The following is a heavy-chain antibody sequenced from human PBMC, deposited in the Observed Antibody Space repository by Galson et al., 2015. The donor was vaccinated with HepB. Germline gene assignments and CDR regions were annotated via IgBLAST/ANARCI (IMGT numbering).Heavy chain of an antibody. CDR1: GGSISSSNW. D-gene: IGHD3-16*01. CDR2: IYHSGST. CDR3: ARVIQTLEAPGWFDP. V-gene: IGHV4-4*02. J-gene: IGHJ5*02. Sequence: ETLSLTCAVSGGSISSSNWWSWVRQPPGKGLEWIGEIYHSGSTNYNPSLKSRVTISVDKSKNQFSLKLSSVTAADTAVYYCARVIQTLEAPGWFDPWGQGTLVTVSS.